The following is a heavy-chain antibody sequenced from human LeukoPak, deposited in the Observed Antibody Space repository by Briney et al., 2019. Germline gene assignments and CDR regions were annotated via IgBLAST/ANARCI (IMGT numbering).Heavy chain of an antibody. CDR2: IYYSGST. CDR3: ARAQYCSGGSCYFNY. Sequence: PSEPLSLTCTVSGGSISSYYWSWIRQPPGKGLEWFGYIYYSGSTNYNPSLKSRVTISVDTSKNHFSLKLSSVTAADTAVYYCARAQYCSGGSCYFNYWGQGTLVTVSS. V-gene: IGHV4-59*01. J-gene: IGHJ4*02. D-gene: IGHD2-15*01. CDR1: GGSISSYY.